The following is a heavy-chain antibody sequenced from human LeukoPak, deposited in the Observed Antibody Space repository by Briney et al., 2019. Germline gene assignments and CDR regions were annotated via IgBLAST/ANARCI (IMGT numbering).Heavy chain of an antibody. CDR2: IYSGGNT. CDR1: GFTFSSYG. D-gene: IGHD5-18*01. Sequence: GGTLRLSCAASGFTFSSYGMSWVRQAPGKGLEWVSIIYSGGNTDYADSVKGRFTISRDNSKNTLYLQMNSLRAEDTAVYYCAKDKRGYSYGYYFDYWGQGTLVTVSS. V-gene: IGHV3-23*03. CDR3: AKDKRGYSYGYYFDY. J-gene: IGHJ4*02.